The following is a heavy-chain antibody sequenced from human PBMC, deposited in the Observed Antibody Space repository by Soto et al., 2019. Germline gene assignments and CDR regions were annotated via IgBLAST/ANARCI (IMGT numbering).Heavy chain of an antibody. V-gene: IGHV1-3*01. CDR1: GYTFTSYA. J-gene: IGHJ5*02. CDR3: ARGRYYYDSIDP. CDR2: INAGNGNT. D-gene: IGHD3-22*01. Sequence: ASVKVSCKASGYTFTSYAMHWVRQAPGQRLEWMGWINAGNGNTKYSQKFQGRVTITRDTSTSTVYMELSSLRSEDTAVYYCARGRYYYDSIDPWGQGTLVTAPQ.